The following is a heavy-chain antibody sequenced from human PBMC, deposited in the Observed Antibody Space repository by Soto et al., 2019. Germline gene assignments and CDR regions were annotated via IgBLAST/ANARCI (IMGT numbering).Heavy chain of an antibody. CDR2: ISYDGSNK. V-gene: IGHV3-30*18. Sequence: GGSLRLSCAASGFTFSSYGMHWVRQAPGKGLEWVAVISYDGSNKYYADSVKGRFTISRDNSKNTLYLQMNSLRAEDTAVYYCAKDCTGYCSGSSGYWGQGTLVTVSS. D-gene: IGHD2-15*01. CDR3: AKDCTGYCSGSSGY. J-gene: IGHJ4*02. CDR1: GFTFSSYG.